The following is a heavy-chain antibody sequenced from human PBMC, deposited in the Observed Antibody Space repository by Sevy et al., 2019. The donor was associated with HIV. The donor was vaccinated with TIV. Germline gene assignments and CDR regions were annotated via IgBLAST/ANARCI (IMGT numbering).Heavy chain of an antibody. J-gene: IGHJ4*02. CDR2: ISSSSSYT. CDR3: ARVGKMGGSYHDYFDY. Sequence: GGSLRLSCAASGFTFSDYYMSWIRQAPGKGLEWVSYISSSSSYTNYADSVKGRFTISRDNAKNSLYLQMNSLRAEETAVYYCARVGKMGGSYHDYFDYWGQGTLVTVSS. V-gene: IGHV3-11*06. CDR1: GFTFSDYY. D-gene: IGHD1-26*01.